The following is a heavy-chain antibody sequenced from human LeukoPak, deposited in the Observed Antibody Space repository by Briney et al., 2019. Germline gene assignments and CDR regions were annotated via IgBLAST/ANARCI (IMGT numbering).Heavy chain of an antibody. CDR3: ARNPPNSGSPLDN. J-gene: IGHJ4*02. V-gene: IGHV3-21*01. D-gene: IGHD1-26*01. CDR1: GFTFSSYS. CDR2: ISSSSSYI. Sequence: PGGSLRLSCAASGFTFSSYSMNWVRQAPGKGLEWVSSISSSSSYIYYADSVKGRFTISRDNAKNSLYLQMNSLRAEDTAVYYCARNPPNSGSPLDNWGQGTLVTVSS.